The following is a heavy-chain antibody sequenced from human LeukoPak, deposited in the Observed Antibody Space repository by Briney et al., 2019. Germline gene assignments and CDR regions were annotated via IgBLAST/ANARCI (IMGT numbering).Heavy chain of an antibody. J-gene: IGHJ6*03. V-gene: IGHV1-8*01. CDR2: MNPNSGNT. CDR3: ARPNSVLRFLEWPKGGYYYYMDV. CDR1: GYTFTSYD. D-gene: IGHD3-3*01. Sequence: GASLKVSCKASGYTFTSYDINWVRQATGHGLEWMGWMNPNSGNTGYAKKLQGRITMTRNTSISTAYMELSSLRSEDTAVYYCARPNSVLRFLEWPKGGYYYYMDVWGKGTTVTVSS.